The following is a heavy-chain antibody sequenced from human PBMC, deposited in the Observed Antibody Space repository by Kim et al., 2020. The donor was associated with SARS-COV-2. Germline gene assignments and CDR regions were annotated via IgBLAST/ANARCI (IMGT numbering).Heavy chain of an antibody. Sequence: YYADSVKGRFTISRDNSKNTLYLQMNSLRAEDTAVYYCAKSWQVLGSWGYWGQGTLVTVSS. V-gene: IGHV3-23*01. CDR3: AKSWQVLGSWGY. D-gene: IGHD6-19*01. J-gene: IGHJ4*02.